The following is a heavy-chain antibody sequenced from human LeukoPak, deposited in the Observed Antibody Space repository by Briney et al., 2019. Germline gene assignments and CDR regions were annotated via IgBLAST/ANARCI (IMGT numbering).Heavy chain of an antibody. CDR3: ARHRATVTTPFDF. CDR2: ISYSGIT. Sequence: SETLSLTCTVSGGSVSSCYWSWIRQPPGKGLEWIGYISYSGITNYKPSLKSRVTISVDTSKNQFSLKLSSVTAADTAVYYCARHRATVTTPFDFWGQGTLVTVSS. J-gene: IGHJ4*02. V-gene: IGHV4-59*08. CDR1: GGSVSSCY. D-gene: IGHD4-17*01.